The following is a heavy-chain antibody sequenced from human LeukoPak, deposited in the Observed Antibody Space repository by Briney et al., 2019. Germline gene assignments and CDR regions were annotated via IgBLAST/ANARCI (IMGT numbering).Heavy chain of an antibody. CDR1: GGTFSSYA. CDR3: ARDLGYCSSTSCQSWFDP. Sequence: APVKVSCKASGGTFSSYAISWVRQAPGQGLEWMGRIIPILGIANYAQKFQGRVTITADKSTSTAYMELSSLRSEDTAVYYCARDLGYCSSTSCQSWFDPWGQGTLVTVSS. D-gene: IGHD2-2*01. J-gene: IGHJ5*02. V-gene: IGHV1-69*04. CDR2: IIPILGIA.